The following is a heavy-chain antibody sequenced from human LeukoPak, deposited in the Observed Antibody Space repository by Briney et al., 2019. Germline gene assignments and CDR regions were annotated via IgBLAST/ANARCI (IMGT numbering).Heavy chain of an antibody. CDR2: FDPEDGET. Sequence: ASVKVSCKVSGYTLTELSMHWVRQAPGKGLEWMGGFDPEDGETIYAQKFQGRVTMTEDTSTDTAYMELSSLRSEDTAVYYSATDLIPLTFGRVIVNDYWAREPWSPFPQ. V-gene: IGHV1-24*01. CDR1: GYTLTELS. CDR3: ATDLIPLTFGRVIVNDY. J-gene: IGHJ4*02. D-gene: IGHD3-16*02.